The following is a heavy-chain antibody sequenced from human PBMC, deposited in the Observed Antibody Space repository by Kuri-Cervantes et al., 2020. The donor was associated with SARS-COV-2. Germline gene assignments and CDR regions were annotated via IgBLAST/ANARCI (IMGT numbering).Heavy chain of an antibody. CDR3: ARDWGGYCSSTSCYPGWFDP. CDR1: GGSISSGGYY. V-gene: IGHV4-30-4*08. D-gene: IGHD2-2*01. J-gene: IGHJ5*02. CDR2: IYYSGST. Sequence: SETLSLTCTVSGGSISSGGYYWSWIRQHPGKGLEWIGYIYYSGSTYYNPSLKSRVTISVDTSKNQFSLKLSSVTAADTAVYYCARDWGGYCSSTSCYPGWFDPWGQGTLVTVSS.